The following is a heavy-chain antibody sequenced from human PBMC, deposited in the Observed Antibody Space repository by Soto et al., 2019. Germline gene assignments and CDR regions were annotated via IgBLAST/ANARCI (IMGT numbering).Heavy chain of an antibody. Sequence: KPSETLSLTCTVSGGSISSYYWSWIRQPPGKGLEWIGYIYYSGSTNYNPSLKSRVTISVDTSKNQFSLKLSSVTAADTAVYYCARHSDYRYYFDYWGQGTLVTVSS. CDR1: GGSISSYY. D-gene: IGHD4-4*01. V-gene: IGHV4-59*01. CDR2: IYYSGST. CDR3: ARHSDYRYYFDY. J-gene: IGHJ4*02.